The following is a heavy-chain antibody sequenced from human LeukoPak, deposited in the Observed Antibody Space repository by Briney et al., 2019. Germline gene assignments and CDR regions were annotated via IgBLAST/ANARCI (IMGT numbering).Heavy chain of an antibody. CDR1: GGSIRSYY. CDR2: IYYSGST. J-gene: IGHJ4*01. V-gene: IGHV4-59*01. Sequence: PSETLSLTCTVSGGSIRSYYWSWIRQPPGKGRECIGYIYYSGSTNYNPSLKRRVTISVDTPTRPFSLKLSSVTAAHTPVYYCARLYSSTWQRVDYCGHGTLVTVSS. CDR3: ARLYSSTWQRVDY. D-gene: IGHD6-13*01.